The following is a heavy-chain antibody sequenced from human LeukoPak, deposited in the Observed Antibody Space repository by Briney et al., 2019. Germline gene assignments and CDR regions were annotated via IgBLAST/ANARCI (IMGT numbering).Heavy chain of an antibody. V-gene: IGHV4-34*01. D-gene: IGHD6-6*01. CDR2: INHSGST. CDR1: GGSFSGYH. CDR3: ARGFPSSSRWFDP. Sequence: SSETLSLTCGVYGGSFSGYHWTWIRLRPGKGLEWIGDINHSGSTHYNPSLKSRVTISVDTSNNQFSLKLHSVTAADTAVYYCARGFPSSSRWFDPWGQGTLATVSS. J-gene: IGHJ5*02.